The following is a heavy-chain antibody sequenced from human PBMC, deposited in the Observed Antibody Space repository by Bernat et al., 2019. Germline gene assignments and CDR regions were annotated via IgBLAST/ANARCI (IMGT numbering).Heavy chain of an antibody. CDR2: IRSKAYGGTT. J-gene: IGHJ6*03. D-gene: IGHD1-26*01. V-gene: IGHV3-49*04. Sequence: EVQLVESGGGLVQPGRSLRLSCTASGFTFGDYAMSWVRQAPGKGLGWVSFIRSKAYGGTTEYAASVKGRFTISSDDSKSIAYLQMNSLETEDTAVYYCTREKLGYNYYYMDVWGKGTTVTVSS. CDR1: GFTFGDYA. CDR3: TREKLGYNYYYMDV.